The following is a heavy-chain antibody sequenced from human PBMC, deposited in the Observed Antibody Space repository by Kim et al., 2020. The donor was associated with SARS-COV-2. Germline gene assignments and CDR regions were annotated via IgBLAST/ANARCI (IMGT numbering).Heavy chain of an antibody. Sequence: SVKVSCKASGGTFSSYPISWVRQAPGQGLEWMGRIIPILGIANYAQKFQGRVTITADKSTSTAYMELSSLRSEDTAVYYCARDSGDSSGYYYVENGGDFQHWGQGTLVTVSS. CDR1: GGTFSSYP. J-gene: IGHJ1*01. V-gene: IGHV1-69*04. D-gene: IGHD3-22*01. CDR3: ARDSGDSSGYYYVENGGDFQH. CDR2: IIPILGIA.